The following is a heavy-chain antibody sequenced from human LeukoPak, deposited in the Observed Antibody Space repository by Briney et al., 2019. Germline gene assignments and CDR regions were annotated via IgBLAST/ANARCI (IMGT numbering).Heavy chain of an antibody. D-gene: IGHD1-20*01. CDR1: GYTFTSYG. V-gene: IGHV1-18*01. J-gene: IGHJ2*01. Sequence: ASVKVSCKASGYTFTSYGISWVRQAPGRGLEWMGWISAYNGNTNYAQKLQGRVTMTTDTSTSTAYMELSSLRSEDTAVYYCARGITGTTTGWYFDLWGRGTLVTVSS. CDR2: ISAYNGNT. CDR3: ARGITGTTTGWYFDL.